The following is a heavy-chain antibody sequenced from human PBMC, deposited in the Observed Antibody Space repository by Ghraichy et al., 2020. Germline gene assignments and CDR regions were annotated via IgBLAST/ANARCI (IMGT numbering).Heavy chain of an antibody. Sequence: GGSLRLSCAASGFTFRSYAMDWVREAPGKGLEWVSAISATGVSTYYADSVEGRFTASRDNSTNTVYLQMNSLRAEDTSVYYCAKDHLEYYGGDYYFDYWGQGTLVTVSS. CDR1: GFTFRSYA. V-gene: IGHV3-23*01. D-gene: IGHD4-23*01. J-gene: IGHJ4*02. CDR2: ISATGVST. CDR3: AKDHLEYYGGDYYFDY.